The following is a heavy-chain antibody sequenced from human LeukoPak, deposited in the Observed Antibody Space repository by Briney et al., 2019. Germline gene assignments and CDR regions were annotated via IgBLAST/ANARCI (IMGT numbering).Heavy chain of an antibody. CDR3: AKSDVVVPAAEYFDY. V-gene: IGHV3-23*01. D-gene: IGHD2-2*01. J-gene: IGHJ4*02. Sequence: PGGSLRLSCVASGFTFGTSGMRWVRQAPGKGLEWVSAISGDSRITYYADSVRGRFTVSRDNSKNTLYLQMDSLRAEDTAVYYCAKSDVVVPAAEYFDYWGQGTLVTVSS. CDR2: ISGDSRIT. CDR1: GFTFGTSG.